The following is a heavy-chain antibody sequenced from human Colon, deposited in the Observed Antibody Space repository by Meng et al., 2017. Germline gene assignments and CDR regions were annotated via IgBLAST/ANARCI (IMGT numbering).Heavy chain of an antibody. CDR1: GYTFTTYG. CDR3: ARDSEATDY. V-gene: IGHV7-4-1*02. J-gene: IGHJ4*02. CDR2: INTNTGKP. Sequence: QAQPGQSGSELKKPWASVRISCKASGYTFTTYGMNWVRQAPGQGLEWMGWINTNTGKPTYAQGLTGRFVFSLDTSVSTAYLQISSLKAEDTAVYYCARDSEATDYWGQGTLVTVSS.